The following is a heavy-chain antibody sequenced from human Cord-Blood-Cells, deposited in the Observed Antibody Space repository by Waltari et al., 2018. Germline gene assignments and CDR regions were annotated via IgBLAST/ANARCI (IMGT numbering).Heavy chain of an antibody. CDR2: IIPIFGTA. Sequence: QVQLVQSGAEVKKPGSSVKVSCKAYAGSFSSYALSWVRQAPGQGLEWMEGIIPIFGTANYAQKFQGRVTITADESTSTAYMELSSLRSEDTAVYYCAIYAGLRSPFDYWGQGTLVTVSS. V-gene: IGHV1-69*01. J-gene: IGHJ4*02. D-gene: IGHD5-12*01. CDR1: AGSFSSYA. CDR3: AIYAGLRSPFDY.